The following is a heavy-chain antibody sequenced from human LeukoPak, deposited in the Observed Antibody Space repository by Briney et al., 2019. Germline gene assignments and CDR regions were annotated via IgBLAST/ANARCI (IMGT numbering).Heavy chain of an antibody. CDR2: IGGRDSST. J-gene: IGHJ4*02. Sequence: GGSLRLSCAAPGFTFSSYGMSWVRQAPGKGLEWVSAIGGRDSSTYYADSVKGRFTISRDNSKNTLYVQMNSLRAEDTAVYYCAKGHYYGSGSLDYWGQGTLVTVSS. V-gene: IGHV3-23*01. D-gene: IGHD3-10*01. CDR3: AKGHYYGSGSLDY. CDR1: GFTFSSYG.